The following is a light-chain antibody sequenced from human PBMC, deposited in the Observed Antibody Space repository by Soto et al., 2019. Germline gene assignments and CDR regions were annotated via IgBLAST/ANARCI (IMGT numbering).Light chain of an antibody. Sequence: DIQLTQSPSSLSASVGDRITITCRSSQSISRYLNWYQQRPGAAPKVLIFGANSLQSGVPSRFSVSGSGTEFTLPNSSLHREDFATYYCQQNYGAPGTFDQGTNVDVK. CDR2: GAN. J-gene: IGKJ1*01. CDR3: QQNYGAPGT. V-gene: IGKV1-39*01. CDR1: QSISRY.